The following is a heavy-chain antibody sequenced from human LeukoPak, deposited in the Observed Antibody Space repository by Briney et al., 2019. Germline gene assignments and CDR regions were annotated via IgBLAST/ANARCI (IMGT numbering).Heavy chain of an antibody. D-gene: IGHD3-10*01. CDR3: ARVHRGAADY. CDR2: ISSTSSYI. J-gene: IGHJ4*02. Sequence: GGSLRLSCAASGITFSSYTMNWVRQAPGKGLEWVSSISSTSSYIYYADSVKGRFTISRDNAKNSLYLQMNSLRAEDTAVYYCARVHRGAADYWGQGTLVTVSS. CDR1: GITFSSYT. V-gene: IGHV3-21*01.